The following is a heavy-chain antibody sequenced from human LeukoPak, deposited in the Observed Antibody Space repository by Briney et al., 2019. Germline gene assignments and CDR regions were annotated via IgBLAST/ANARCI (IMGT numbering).Heavy chain of an antibody. Sequence: GSLRLSCAASGFTVSSYYWSWIRQPPGKGLEWIGYIYYSGSTNYNPSLKSRVTISVDTSKNQFSLKLSSVTAADTAVYYCARGTRWYYYYMDVWGKGTTVTVSS. J-gene: IGHJ6*03. CDR3: ARGTRWYYYYMDV. D-gene: IGHD1-7*01. CDR2: IYYSGST. CDR1: GFTVSSYY. V-gene: IGHV4-59*02.